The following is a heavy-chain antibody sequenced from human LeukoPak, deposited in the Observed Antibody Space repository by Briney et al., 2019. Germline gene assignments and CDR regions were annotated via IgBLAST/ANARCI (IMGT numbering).Heavy chain of an antibody. CDR3: ARGAQYSSGWYLFDY. D-gene: IGHD6-19*01. Sequence: ASVKVSCKASGYSFTNYDINWVRQATGQGLEWMGWMNPNSGITAYAQKFQGRVTITADESTSTAYMELSSLRSEDTAVYYCARGAQYSSGWYLFDYWGQGTLVTVSS. J-gene: IGHJ4*02. CDR1: GYSFTNYD. CDR2: MNPNSGIT. V-gene: IGHV1-8*03.